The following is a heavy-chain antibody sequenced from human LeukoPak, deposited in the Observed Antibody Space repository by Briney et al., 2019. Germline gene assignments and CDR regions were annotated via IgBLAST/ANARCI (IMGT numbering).Heavy chain of an antibody. J-gene: IGHJ6*02. CDR1: GFTFTSSA. V-gene: IGHV1-58*01. Sequence: GASVKVSCKASGFTFTSSAVQWVRQARGQRLEWIGWIVVGSGNTNYAQKFQERVTITRDMSTSTAYMELSSLRSEDTAVFFCTAKTAYDILTGYYSNMLSYGMDVWGQGTTVTVSS. CDR3: TAKTAYDILTGYYSNMLSYGMDV. CDR2: IVVGSGNT. D-gene: IGHD3-9*01.